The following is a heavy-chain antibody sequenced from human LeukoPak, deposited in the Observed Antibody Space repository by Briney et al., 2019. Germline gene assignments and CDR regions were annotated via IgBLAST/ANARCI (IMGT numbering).Heavy chain of an antibody. CDR3: ARDLKYILPGGWFDP. D-gene: IGHD4-23*01. CDR2: INPSGGST. Sequence: GASVKVSCKASGYTFTSYYMHWVRQAPGQELEWMGIINPSGGSTSYAQKFQGRVTMTRDTSTSTVYMELSSLRSEDTAVYYCARDLKYILPGGWFDPWGQGTLVTVSS. V-gene: IGHV1-46*01. J-gene: IGHJ5*02. CDR1: GYTFTSYY.